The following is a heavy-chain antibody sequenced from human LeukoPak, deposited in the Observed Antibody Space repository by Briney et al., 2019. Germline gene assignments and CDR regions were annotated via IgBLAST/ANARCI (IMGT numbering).Heavy chain of an antibody. Sequence: GESLKISCRGSGYSFTTYWIGWVRQMPGKGLEWMGIIYPGDSDTRYSPSYQGQVTMSADKSINTAYLQWSSLKASDTAMYYCARRQGCSSTSCPPDSWGQGTLVTVSS. CDR2: IYPGDSDT. CDR3: ARRQGCSSTSCPPDS. D-gene: IGHD2-2*01. V-gene: IGHV5-51*01. CDR1: GYSFTTYW. J-gene: IGHJ4*02.